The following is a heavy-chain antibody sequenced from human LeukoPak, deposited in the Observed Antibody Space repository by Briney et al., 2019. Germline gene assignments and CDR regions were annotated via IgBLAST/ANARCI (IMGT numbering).Heavy chain of an antibody. V-gene: IGHV3-43*02. CDR1: GFTFDDYA. CDR3: AKDPTDSAADPGLGIDY. J-gene: IGHJ4*02. D-gene: IGHD6-13*01. Sequence: GGSLRLSCAASGFTFDDYAMHWVRQAPGKGLEWVSLISGDGGSTYYADSVKGRFTISRDNSKNSLYLQMNSLRTEDTALYYCAKDPTDSAADPGLGIDYWGQGTLVTVSS. CDR2: ISGDGGST.